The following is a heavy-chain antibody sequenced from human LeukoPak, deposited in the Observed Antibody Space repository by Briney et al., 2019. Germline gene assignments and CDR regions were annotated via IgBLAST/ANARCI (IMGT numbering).Heavy chain of an antibody. Sequence: GGTLRLSCAASGLTFSSYGLSWVRRAPGKGLEWVSAIRGSGGSPNYADSVKGRFTVSRENSKNTLYLQMNNLRAEDTALYYCAKNLGYNGYDTIGYWGQGTLVTVSS. V-gene: IGHV3-23*01. CDR2: IRGSGGSP. CDR3: AKNLGYNGYDTIGY. D-gene: IGHD5-12*01. J-gene: IGHJ4*02. CDR1: GLTFSSYG.